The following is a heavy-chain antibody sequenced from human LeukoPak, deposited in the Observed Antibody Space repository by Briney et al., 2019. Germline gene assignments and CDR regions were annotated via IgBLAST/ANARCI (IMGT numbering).Heavy chain of an antibody. CDR3: ARKDYGGYAYYYYALDV. CDR1: GFTFRSYE. D-gene: IGHD5-12*01. Sequence: PGGSHRLSCAASGFTFRSYEMSWVRQAPGKGLEWVSYISRSGSTKYYADSVKGRFTISRDNAKNSLYLQMNSLRAEDTAVYYCARKDYGGYAYYYYALDVRGKGTTVTVSS. V-gene: IGHV3-48*03. J-gene: IGHJ6*04. CDR2: ISRSGSTK.